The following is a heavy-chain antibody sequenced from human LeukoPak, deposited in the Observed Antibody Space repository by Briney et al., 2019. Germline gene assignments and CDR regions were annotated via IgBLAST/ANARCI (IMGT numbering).Heavy chain of an antibody. CDR1: VYTFTGYY. V-gene: IGHV1-2*02. CDR2: INPNSGGT. Sequence: GASVNVSCKTSVYTFTGYYMHSVRQAPGQGLEWMGWINPNSGGTNYAQKFQGRLTMTRDTSISTAYMELRRLRSDDADVYYCAKVVIATTEEYNWFDPWGQGTLVTVSS. CDR3: AKVVIATTEEYNWFDP. J-gene: IGHJ5*02. D-gene: IGHD2-15*01.